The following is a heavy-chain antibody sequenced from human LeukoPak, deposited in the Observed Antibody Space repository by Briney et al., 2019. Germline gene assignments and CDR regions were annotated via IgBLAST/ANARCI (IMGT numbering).Heavy chain of an antibody. CDR1: GFPFSSYS. CDR2: ISSYSNYI. V-gene: IGHV3-21*01. CDR3: ARVGMDSSGWSPRPPLDH. D-gene: IGHD6-19*01. Sequence: GGSLRLSCAVSGFPFSSYSMNWVRQAPGKGLEWVSSISSYSNYIYYADSVKGRFTISRDNAKNSLYLQMNSLRGEDTAVYYCARVGMDSSGWSPRPPLDHWGQGTLVTVSS. J-gene: IGHJ4*02.